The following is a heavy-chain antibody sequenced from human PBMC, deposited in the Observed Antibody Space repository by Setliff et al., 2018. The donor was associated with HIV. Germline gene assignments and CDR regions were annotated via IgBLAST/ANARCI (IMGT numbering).Heavy chain of an antibody. CDR2: IYYRGST. V-gene: IGHV4-39*01. J-gene: IGHJ6*02. CDR1: GGSISSSSYY. CDR3: AKTYSSGWCPPCYYYYYGMDV. Sequence: SETLSLTCTVSGGSISSSSYYWGWIRQPPGKGLEWIGSIYYRGSTYYNPSLKSRVTISVDTSKNQFSLKLSSVTAADTAVYYCAKTYSSGWCPPCYYYYYGMDVWGQGTTVTVSS. D-gene: IGHD6-19*01.